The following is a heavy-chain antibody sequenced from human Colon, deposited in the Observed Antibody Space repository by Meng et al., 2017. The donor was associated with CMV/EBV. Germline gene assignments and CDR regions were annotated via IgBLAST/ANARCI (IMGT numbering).Heavy chain of an antibody. J-gene: IGHJ4*02. V-gene: IGHV1-46*01. Sequence: QVQLVQSGAEVRKPGASVRVSCKASGYTFSKSYIYWVRQAPGQGPEWMGIINPTGDSTTLAQKFQGRVTVTRDTSTNTVYMELTSLTSDDTAVYYCARPEHYYHTSGYPGDYFDYWGQGTLVTVSS. CDR2: INPTGDST. D-gene: IGHD3-22*01. CDR1: GYTFSKSY. CDR3: ARPEHYYHTSGYPGDYFDY.